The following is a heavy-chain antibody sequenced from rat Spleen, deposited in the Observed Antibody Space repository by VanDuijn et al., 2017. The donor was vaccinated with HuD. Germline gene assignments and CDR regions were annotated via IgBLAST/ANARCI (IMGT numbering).Heavy chain of an antibody. V-gene: IGHV3-1*01. Sequence: EVQLQESGPGLVKPSQSLSLTCSVTDYSITSNYWGWIRKFPGNKMEWIGHISYTGTPSYNPPLKSRNSMTRDTSRNQFFLQVSSVTTEDTATYYCARSEGVHYYLPFADWGQGTLVTISS. CDR1: DYSITSNY. J-gene: IGHJ3*01. CDR2: ISYTGTP. CDR3: ARSEGVHYYLPFAD. D-gene: IGHD1-1*01.